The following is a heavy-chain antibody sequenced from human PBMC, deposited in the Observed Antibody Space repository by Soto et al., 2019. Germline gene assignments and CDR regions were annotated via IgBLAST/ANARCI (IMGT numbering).Heavy chain of an antibody. CDR1: GFTFSSYA. V-gene: IGHV3-23*01. D-gene: IGHD2-2*01. CDR2: ISGSGGST. Sequence: GGSLRLSCAASGFTFSSYAMSWVRQAPGKGLEWVSAISGSGGSTYYADSVKGRFTISRDNSKNTLYLQMNSLRAEDTAVYYCAKGNCSSTSCYYYYYYGMDVWGQGTTVTAP. CDR3: AKGNCSSTSCYYYYYYGMDV. J-gene: IGHJ6*02.